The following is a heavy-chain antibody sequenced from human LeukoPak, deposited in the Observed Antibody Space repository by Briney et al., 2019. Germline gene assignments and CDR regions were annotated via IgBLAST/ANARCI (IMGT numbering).Heavy chain of an antibody. Sequence: PGGSLRLSCAVSGLTLSSYALSWVRQPPGRGLEWVSGICCSGGITYYADFVKGRFTISGDNSKNTLHLQMNSLRAEDTAVYYCANGEFYANYYFDSWGQGTLVTVSS. D-gene: IGHD5/OR15-5a*01. V-gene: IGHV3-23*01. J-gene: IGHJ4*02. CDR2: ICCSGGIT. CDR1: GLTLSSYA. CDR3: ANGEFYANYYFDS.